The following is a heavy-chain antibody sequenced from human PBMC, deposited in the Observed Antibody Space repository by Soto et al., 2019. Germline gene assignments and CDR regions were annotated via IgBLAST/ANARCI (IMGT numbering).Heavy chain of an antibody. D-gene: IGHD3-9*01. CDR1: GGSFSGYY. CDR2: INHSGST. V-gene: IGHV4-34*01. Sequence: QVQLQQWGAGLLKPSETLSLTCAVYGGSFSGYYWSWIRQPPGKGLEWIGEINHSGSTNYNPSLKSRVTISVDTSKNRFSLKLSSVTAADTAVYYCARVRDDILTGSARFDYWGQGTLVTVSA. J-gene: IGHJ4*02. CDR3: ARVRDDILTGSARFDY.